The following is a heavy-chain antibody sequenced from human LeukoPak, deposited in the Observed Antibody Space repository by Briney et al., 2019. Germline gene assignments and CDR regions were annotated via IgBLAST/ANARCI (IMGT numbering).Heavy chain of an antibody. CDR3: ARGKLRGYSSSWPFDY. CDR2: INYSGST. CDR1: GGSISSSNYY. V-gene: IGHV4-39*01. J-gene: IGHJ4*02. D-gene: IGHD6-13*01. Sequence: PSETLSLTCTVPGGSISSSNYYWGWIRQPPGKGLEWIGSINYSGSTYYNPSLKSRVTISLDMSKNQFSLKLSSVTAADTAVYYCARGKLRGYSSSWPFDYWGQGTLVTVSS.